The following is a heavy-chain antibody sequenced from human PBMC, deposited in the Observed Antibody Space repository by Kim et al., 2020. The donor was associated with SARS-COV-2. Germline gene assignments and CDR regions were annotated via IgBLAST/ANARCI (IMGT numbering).Heavy chain of an antibody. Sequence: ASVKVSCKASGYTFTSYGISWVRQAPGQGLEWMGWISAYNGNTNYAQKLQGRVTMTTDTSTSTAYMELRSLRSDDTAVYYCARVFGTYYYDSSGYYFDYWGQGTLVTVSS. J-gene: IGHJ4*02. CDR2: ISAYNGNT. D-gene: IGHD3-22*01. CDR1: GYTFTSYG. V-gene: IGHV1-18*01. CDR3: ARVFGTYYYDSSGYYFDY.